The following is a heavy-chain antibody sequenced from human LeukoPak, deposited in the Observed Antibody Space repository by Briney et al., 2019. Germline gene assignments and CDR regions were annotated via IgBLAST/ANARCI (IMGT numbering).Heavy chain of an antibody. Sequence: GESLKISCKGSGHSFTRHWIGWVRQMPGKGLEWMGIIYPGDSDTRYSPSFQGQVTISVDKSITTAYLQWSRLEASDTAMYYCARHWGSGSHIDYWGQGTLVTVSS. D-gene: IGHD3-10*01. CDR1: GHSFTRHW. J-gene: IGHJ4*02. CDR3: ARHWGSGSHIDY. CDR2: IYPGDSDT. V-gene: IGHV5-51*01.